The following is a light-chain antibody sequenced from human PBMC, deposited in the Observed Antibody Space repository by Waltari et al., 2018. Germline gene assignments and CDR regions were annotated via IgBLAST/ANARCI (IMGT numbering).Light chain of an antibody. CDR1: SGDVGGYNY. V-gene: IGLV2-11*01. J-gene: IGLJ2*01. CDR3: SSYAGSDTFVV. CDR2: DIN. Sequence: QSALTQPRSVSGSPGQSVTISCIGTSGDVGGYNYVSWYQHHSGQAPKLIIYDINKRPSGVPARFSGSRSGNTASLTISRLQAEYDADYYCSSYAGSDTFVVLGGGTKVTVL.